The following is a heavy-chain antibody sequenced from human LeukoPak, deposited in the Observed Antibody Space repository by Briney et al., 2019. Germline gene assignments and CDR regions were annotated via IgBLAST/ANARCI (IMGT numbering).Heavy chain of an antibody. J-gene: IGHJ4*02. CDR2: INPNTGGT. D-gene: IGHD6-13*01. CDR1: GYTFNDYY. CDR3: ARPSIPGTLMFDF. Sequence: ASVKVSCKASGYTFNDYYMHWVRQAPGQGLEWMGWINPNTGGTKYAQKFQGRVTMTRDTSINTAYMEPSRMRSDDTAVYYCARPSIPGTLMFDFWGRGTLVTVSS. V-gene: IGHV1-2*02.